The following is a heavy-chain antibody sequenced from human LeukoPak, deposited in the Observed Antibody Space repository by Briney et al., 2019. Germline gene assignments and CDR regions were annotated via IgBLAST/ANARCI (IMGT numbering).Heavy chain of an antibody. D-gene: IGHD6-13*01. CDR2: ISYDGSNK. Sequence: GGSLRLSCAASGFTFSSYAMHWVRQAPGKGLEWVAVISYDGSNKYYADSVKGRFTISRDNSKNTLYLQMNSLRAEGTAMYYCARGYSSSWYDWGQGILVTVSS. CDR3: ARGYSSSWYD. J-gene: IGHJ4*02. V-gene: IGHV3-30*14. CDR1: GFTFSSYA.